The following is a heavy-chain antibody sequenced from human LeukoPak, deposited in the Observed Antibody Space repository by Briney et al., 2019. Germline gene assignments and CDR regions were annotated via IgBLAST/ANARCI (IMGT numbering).Heavy chain of an antibody. J-gene: IGHJ4*02. V-gene: IGHV3-48*01. CDR2: ISSSTSTI. CDR3: AKSSSSYYDTSGYLDY. Sequence: GGSLRLSCAASGFTFSSYSMNWVRQAPGKGLEWVSYISSSTSTIYYADSVKGRFTISRDNAKNLLYLQMNSLRAEDTAVYYCAKSSSSYYDTSGYLDYWGQGTLVTVSS. D-gene: IGHD3-22*01. CDR1: GFTFSSYS.